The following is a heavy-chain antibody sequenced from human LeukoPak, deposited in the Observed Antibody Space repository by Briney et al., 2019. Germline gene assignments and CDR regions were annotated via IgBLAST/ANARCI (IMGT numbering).Heavy chain of an antibody. J-gene: IGHJ3*02. V-gene: IGHV3-11*01. CDR1: GFTLSAYY. CDR2: ISDSATTI. Sequence: GGSLRLSCAASGFTLSAYYMNWIRQAPGKGLEWVSFISDSATTIYYADSVKGRFTISRDSANNSLYLQMNNLRIEDTAIYYCARALLPSALLHAFDIWGQGTMVTVSS. CDR3: ARALLPSALLHAFDI.